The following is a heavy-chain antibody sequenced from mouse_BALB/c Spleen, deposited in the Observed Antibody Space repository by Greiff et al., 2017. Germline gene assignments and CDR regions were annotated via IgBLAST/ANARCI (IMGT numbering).Heavy chain of an antibody. D-gene: IGHD2-1*01. J-gene: IGHJ1*01. V-gene: IGHV1-87*01. CDR3: ARSRPYYGNSWYFDV. Sequence: QVQLKQSGAELARPGASVKLSCKASGYTFTSYWMQWVKQRPGQGLEWIGAIYPGDGDTRYTQKFKGKATLTADKSSSTAYMQLSSLASEDSAVYYCARSRPYYGNSWYFDVWGAGTTVTVSS. CDR2: IYPGDGDT. CDR1: GYTFTSYW.